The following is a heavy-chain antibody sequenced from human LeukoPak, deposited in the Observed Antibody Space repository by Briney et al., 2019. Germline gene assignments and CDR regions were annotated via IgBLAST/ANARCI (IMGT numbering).Heavy chain of an antibody. CDR3: ALRKTYYYDSSGY. CDR1: GYSITSDYS. CDR2: IYHSGST. Sequence: PSDTLSLTCTVSGYSITSDYSWGWIRQPPGKGLEWIGIIYHSGSTYYNPSLKSRVTISVDMSKNQFSLKLSSATAADTDVYYCALRKTYYYDSSGYWVQASMVTVSS. J-gene: IGHJ4*02. V-gene: IGHV4-38-2*02. D-gene: IGHD3-22*01.